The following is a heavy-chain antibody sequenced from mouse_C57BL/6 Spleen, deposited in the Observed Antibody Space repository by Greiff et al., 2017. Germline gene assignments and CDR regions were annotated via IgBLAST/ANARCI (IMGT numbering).Heavy chain of an antibody. CDR3: ARHDYNAMDY. V-gene: IGHV1-63*01. CDR1: GYTFTNYW. Sequence: QVQLQQSGAELVRPGTSVKMSCKASGYTFTNYWIGWAKQRPGHGLEWIGDIYPGGGYTNYNEKFKGKATLTADKSSRTAYMQFSSLTSEDSAIYYCARHDYNAMDYWGQGTSVTVSA. J-gene: IGHJ4*01. CDR2: IYPGGGYT.